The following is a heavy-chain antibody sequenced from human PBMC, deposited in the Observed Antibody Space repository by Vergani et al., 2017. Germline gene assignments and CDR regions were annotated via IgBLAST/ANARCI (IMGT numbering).Heavy chain of an antibody. J-gene: IGHJ6*02. D-gene: IGHD1-26*01. CDR2: ISAYNGNT. V-gene: IGHV1-18*01. CDR1: GYTFTNYG. Sequence: QVQLVQSGAEVKKPGASVKVSCKASGYTFTNYGISWVRQAPGQGLEWMGWISAYNGNTNYAQKLQGRVTMTTDTSTSTAYMELRSLRSDDTAVYYCARDRVGASYYYYGMDVWGQGTTVTVSS. CDR3: ARDRVGASYYYYGMDV.